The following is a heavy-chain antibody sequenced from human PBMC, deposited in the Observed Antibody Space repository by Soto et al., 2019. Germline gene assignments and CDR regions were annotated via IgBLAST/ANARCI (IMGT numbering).Heavy chain of an antibody. D-gene: IGHD3-10*01. CDR1: GGSISSYS. CDR2: IYYSGST. V-gene: IGHV4-59*01. CDR3: AISYCYYGSRPYFAF. J-gene: IGHJ4*02. Sequence: SETLSLTCTVSGGSISSYSWSWIRQPPGKGLEWIGYIYYSGSTNYNPSLKSRVTISVDTSKNQFSLKLSSVTAADTAVYYCAISYCYYGSRPYFAFPGQRTLVPVSA.